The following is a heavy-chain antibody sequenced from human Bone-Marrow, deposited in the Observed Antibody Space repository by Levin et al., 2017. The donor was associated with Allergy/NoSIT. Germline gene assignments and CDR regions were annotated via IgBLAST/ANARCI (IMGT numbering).Heavy chain of an antibody. D-gene: IGHD6-19*01. CDR3: ARGSQWLVRDFDF. J-gene: IGHJ4*02. CDR2: IHSGGNT. V-gene: IGHV3-66*01. CDR1: GFTVSTSY. Sequence: GGSLRLSCAASGFTVSTSYMSWVRQAPGKGLEWVSLIHSGGNTYYADSLKGRFTISTDSSQNSLHLQMNDLRPGDTAMYYCARGSQWLVRDFDFWGQGTLVTVSS.